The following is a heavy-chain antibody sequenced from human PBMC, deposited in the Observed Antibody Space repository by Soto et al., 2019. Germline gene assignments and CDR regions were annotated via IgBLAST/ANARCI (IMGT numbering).Heavy chain of an antibody. CDR1: GFTLSAYW. CDR2: INRDGSKK. D-gene: IGHD6-13*01. Sequence: ESGGDLVQPGGSLRLSCAASGFTLSAYWMTWVRPAPGKGRECVANINRDGSKKSYLDSVRGRFTISRDNVGNSLYLQMDSLRAADTALYYCARDVSPGSSSLYLDAFDIWGQGTIVSVSS. J-gene: IGHJ3*02. V-gene: IGHV3-7*05. CDR3: ARDVSPGSSSLYLDAFDI.